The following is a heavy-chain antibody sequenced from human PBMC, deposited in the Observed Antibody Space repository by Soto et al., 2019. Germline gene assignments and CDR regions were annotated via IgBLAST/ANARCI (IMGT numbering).Heavy chain of an antibody. Sequence: KTXETLSLTCAVSNASLSSNYWSWIRQSPGKGLEWIGNIYYSGSTNYNPSLKSRVTMSVDTSKNQFTLKLSSVTAADTGVYFCARSFMVPVDFFDYWGQGTPVTVSS. CDR3: ARSFMVPVDFFDY. CDR1: NASLSSNY. CDR2: IYYSGST. V-gene: IGHV4-59*01. D-gene: IGHD3-10*01. J-gene: IGHJ4*02.